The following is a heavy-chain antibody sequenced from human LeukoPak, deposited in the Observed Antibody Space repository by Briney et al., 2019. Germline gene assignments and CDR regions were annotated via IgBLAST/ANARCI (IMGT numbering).Heavy chain of an antibody. CDR3: ARQQVTIFGVIITGSDY. V-gene: IGHV1-18*01. D-gene: IGHD3-3*01. CDR1: VDTSSSYG. J-gene: IGHJ4*02. Sequence: ASVKDSSKDSVDTSSSYGISWVRQGPGQGLERMGWICVYNGNTNYAQTLQGRVTMTTDTSTSTAYIELRSLRSDDTAVYYCARQQVTIFGVIITGSDYWGERTRLSVS. CDR2: ICVYNGNT.